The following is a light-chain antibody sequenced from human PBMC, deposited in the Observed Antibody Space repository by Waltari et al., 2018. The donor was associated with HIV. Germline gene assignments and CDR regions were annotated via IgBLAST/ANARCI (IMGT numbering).Light chain of an antibody. CDR3: QQYNNWPLT. Sequence: EIVMTQSPATPSVSPGERATISCRASQSVSSNLAWYQQKPGQAPRLLIYGASTRATGIPARFSGSGSGTEFTLTISSLQSEDFAVYYCQQYNNWPLTFGQGTRLEIK. CDR2: GAS. CDR1: QSVSSN. J-gene: IGKJ5*01. V-gene: IGKV3-15*01.